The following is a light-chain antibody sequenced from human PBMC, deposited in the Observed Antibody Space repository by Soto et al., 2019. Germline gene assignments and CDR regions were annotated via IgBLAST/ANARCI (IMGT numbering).Light chain of an antibody. V-gene: IGKV3-20*01. Sequence: EIALTQSPGTLSLSPGESSTLSCRASLSVTSSYLAWYQQKPGQAPRLLIYCASSRATGIPDRFSGSGSGTDFTLTISSLEPEDFAVYYCQQYGSSPYTFGQGTKLEIK. J-gene: IGKJ2*01. CDR1: LSVTSSY. CDR2: CAS. CDR3: QQYGSSPYT.